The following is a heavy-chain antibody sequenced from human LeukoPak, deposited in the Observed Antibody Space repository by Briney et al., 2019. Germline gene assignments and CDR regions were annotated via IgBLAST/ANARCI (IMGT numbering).Heavy chain of an antibody. CDR1: GGSISSYY. CDR3: ARGSRSWYPDYYYYYMHV. J-gene: IGHJ6*03. D-gene: IGHD6-13*01. V-gene: IGHV4-59*01. CDR2: IYYSGST. Sequence: PSETLSLTCTVSGGSISSYYWSWIRQPPGKGREWIGYIYYSGSTNYNPSLKSRVTTSVDTSKNQFSLRLSSVTAADTAVYYCARGSRSWYPDYYYYYMHVWRKATTVTVSS.